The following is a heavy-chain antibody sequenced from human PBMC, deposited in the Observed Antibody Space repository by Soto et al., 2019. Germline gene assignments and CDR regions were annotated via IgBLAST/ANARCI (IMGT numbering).Heavy chain of an antibody. CDR2: ISLYSDGT. Sequence: QVQLVQSGGEVKRPGASVKVSCKTSGYTFSNYGITWVRQAPGQPLEWLGWISLYSDGTNYAQKFQGRVSMTTDTSTTTAYIELRSLRSDDTAVSYCARVVPGAEDWVGPWGQGTLVTVSS. V-gene: IGHV1-18*01. J-gene: IGHJ5*02. D-gene: IGHD2-2*01. CDR1: GYTFSNYG. CDR3: ARVVPGAEDWVGP.